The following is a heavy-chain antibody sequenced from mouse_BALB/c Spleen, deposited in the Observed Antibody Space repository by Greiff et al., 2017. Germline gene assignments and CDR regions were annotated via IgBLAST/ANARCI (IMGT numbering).Heavy chain of an antibody. CDR2: IYPGSGST. D-gene: IGHD2-4*01. Sequence: LQQPGSELVRPGASVKLSCKASGYTFTSYWMHWVKQRPGQGLEWIGNIYPGSGSTNYDEKFKSKATLTVDTSSSTAYMQLSSLTSEDSAVYFCARGMITTLSAMDYWGQGTSVTVSS. J-gene: IGHJ4*01. V-gene: IGHV1S22*01. CDR3: ARGMITTLSAMDY. CDR1: GYTFTSYW.